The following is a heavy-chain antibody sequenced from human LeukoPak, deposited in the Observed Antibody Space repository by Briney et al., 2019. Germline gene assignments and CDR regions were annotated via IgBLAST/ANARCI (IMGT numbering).Heavy chain of an antibody. CDR1: GYTFTSYD. Sequence: ASVKVSCKASGYTFTSYDINWVRQATEQGLEWMGWMNPNSGNTGYAQKFQGRVTITRNTSISTAYMELSSLRSEDTAVYYCARWSGSYYYWFDPWGQGTLVTVSS. J-gene: IGHJ5*02. CDR3: ARWSGSYYYWFDP. D-gene: IGHD1-26*01. CDR2: MNPNSGNT. V-gene: IGHV1-8*03.